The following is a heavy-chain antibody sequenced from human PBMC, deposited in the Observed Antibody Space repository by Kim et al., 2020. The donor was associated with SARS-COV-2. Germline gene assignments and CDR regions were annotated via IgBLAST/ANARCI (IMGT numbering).Heavy chain of an antibody. D-gene: IGHD2-2*01. Sequence: ASVKVSCKASGYTFTSYAMHWVHQAPGQRLEWMGWINAGNGNTKYSQKFQGRVTITRDTSASTAYMELSSLRSEDTAVYYCARDQGMYCSSTSCRYGMDVWGQGTTVTVSS. CDR1: GYTFTSYA. V-gene: IGHV1-3*01. CDR2: INAGNGNT. CDR3: ARDQGMYCSSTSCRYGMDV. J-gene: IGHJ6*02.